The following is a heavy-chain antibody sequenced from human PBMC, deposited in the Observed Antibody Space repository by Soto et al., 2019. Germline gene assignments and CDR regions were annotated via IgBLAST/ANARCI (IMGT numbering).Heavy chain of an antibody. D-gene: IGHD5-18*01. J-gene: IGHJ4*02. CDR3: ARGGYSYGYFDY. CDR1: GFTFSDYY. Sequence: QVQLVESGGGLVKPGGSLRLSCAASGFTFSDYYMSWIRQAPGKGLEWVSYIGSSGSNIYYADSVKGRLTISRDNAKSSLYLQMHSLRADDTAVYYCARGGYSYGYFDYWGQGTLVTVSS. V-gene: IGHV3-11*01. CDR2: IGSSGSNI.